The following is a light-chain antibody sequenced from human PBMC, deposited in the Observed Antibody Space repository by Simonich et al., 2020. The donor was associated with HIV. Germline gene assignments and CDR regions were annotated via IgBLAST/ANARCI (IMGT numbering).Light chain of an antibody. Sequence: AIQLTQSPSSLSASVGDRVTITCRASQGISSALAWYQQKPGKAPKLLIYKASTLKSGVPSRFIGSGSGTEFTLTISSLQPDDFATYYCQQYNSNYPTFGQGTKVEIK. CDR3: QQYNSNYPT. J-gene: IGKJ1*01. CDR1: QGISSA. V-gene: IGKV1-13*02. CDR2: KAS.